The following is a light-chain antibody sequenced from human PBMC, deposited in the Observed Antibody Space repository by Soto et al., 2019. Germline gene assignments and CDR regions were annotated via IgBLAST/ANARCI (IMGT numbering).Light chain of an antibody. CDR3: VQALQSHPWT. V-gene: IGKV2-28*01. Sequence: DIVVTQSPLTLPVTPGETAAISCRSSQSLLHSNGYNYLDWYLQKPVQSPQLXVYLGSNRATGVPDRFSGSGSGTDFTLKISRVEAEDVGVYYCVQALQSHPWTFGQGTKVDIK. CDR1: QSLLHSNGYNY. J-gene: IGKJ1*01. CDR2: LGS.